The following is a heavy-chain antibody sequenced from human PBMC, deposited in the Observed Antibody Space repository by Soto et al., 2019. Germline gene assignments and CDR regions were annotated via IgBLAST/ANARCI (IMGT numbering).Heavy chain of an antibody. CDR3: ERHDHVELGVPNSMDV. V-gene: IGHV4-31*03. CDR2: IYYSGNT. J-gene: IGHJ6*02. D-gene: IGHD2-15*01. CDR1: GGSISSGYY. Sequence: SETLSLTCTVSGGSISSGYYWSWIRQHPGKGLEWIGYIYYSGNTYYNPSLKSRVSISLDTSKSQFSLKLDSVTAADTAVYYCERHDHVELGVPNSMDVWGQGTTVTVSS.